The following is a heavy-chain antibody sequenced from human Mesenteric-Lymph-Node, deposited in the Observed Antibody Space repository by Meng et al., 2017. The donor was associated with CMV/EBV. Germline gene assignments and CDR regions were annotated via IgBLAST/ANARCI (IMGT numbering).Heavy chain of an antibody. CDR1: GGSFSGYY. J-gene: IGHJ4*02. V-gene: IGHV4-34*01. CDR3: ARGYGDYSFDC. CDR2: INHSGST. Sequence: LTCAVYGGSFSGYYWSWIRQPPGKGLEWIGEINHSGSTNYNPSLKSRVTISVDTSKNQFSLKLSSVTAADTAVYYCARGYGDYSFDCWGQGTLVTVSS. D-gene: IGHD4-17*01.